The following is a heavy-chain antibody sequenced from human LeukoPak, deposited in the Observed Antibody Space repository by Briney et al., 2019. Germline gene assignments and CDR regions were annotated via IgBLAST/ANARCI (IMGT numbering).Heavy chain of an antibody. CDR3: ARAFRPASDPHDFYDF. D-gene: IGHD3/OR15-3a*01. CDR1: GFTFSNHR. CDR2: ISPRGDRT. J-gene: IGHJ3*01. Sequence: PGGSLRLSCAASGFTFSNHRMHWVRQTLGKGLEYVSAISPRGDRTLYAHSVKGRFTISRDNSKNTMYLQMGSLRPEDMGVYYCARAFRPASDPHDFYDFWGRGTTPTVSS. V-gene: IGHV3-64*01.